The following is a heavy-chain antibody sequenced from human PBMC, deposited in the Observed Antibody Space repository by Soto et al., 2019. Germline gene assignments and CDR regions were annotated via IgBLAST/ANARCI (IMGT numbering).Heavy chain of an antibody. J-gene: IGHJ1*01. Sequence: QLQLQESGPGLVKPSETLSLTCTVSDVSISSDYYWGWIRQPPGKGLEWIGTVSYSGNTYYKTSLKSRVTISVDTSKSQFSLNLTSVTAADTAVYYCERLSGSGYRTLGYWGQGILVTVSS. CDR3: ERLSGSGYRTLGY. CDR1: DVSISSDYY. V-gene: IGHV4-39*01. D-gene: IGHD3-22*01. CDR2: VSYSGNT.